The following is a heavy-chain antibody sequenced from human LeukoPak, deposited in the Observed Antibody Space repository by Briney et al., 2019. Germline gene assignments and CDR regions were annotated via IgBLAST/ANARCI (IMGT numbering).Heavy chain of an antibody. Sequence: GGSLRLSCAASGFTFSSYGVHWVRQAPGRGLEWVAVISYDGSNKYYADSVKGRFTISRDNSKNTLYLQMNSLRAEDTAVYYCANNWNYLDYWGQGPLVTVSS. J-gene: IGHJ4*02. D-gene: IGHD1-20*01. CDR2: ISYDGSNK. CDR1: GFTFSSYG. CDR3: ANNWNYLDY. V-gene: IGHV3-30*18.